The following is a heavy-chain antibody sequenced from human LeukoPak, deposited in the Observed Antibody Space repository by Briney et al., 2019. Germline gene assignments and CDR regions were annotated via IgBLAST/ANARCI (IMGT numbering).Heavy chain of an antibody. Sequence: SETLSLTCTASGGSISSYYWSWIRQPPGKGLEWIGYIYYSGSTNYNPSLKSRVTISVDTSKNQLSLKLSSVTAADTAVYYCASVRDGYNSRDFFYFDYWGQGTLVTVSS. V-gene: IGHV4-59*01. D-gene: IGHD5-24*01. CDR1: GGSISSYY. CDR2: IYYSGST. CDR3: ASVRDGYNSRDFFYFDY. J-gene: IGHJ4*02.